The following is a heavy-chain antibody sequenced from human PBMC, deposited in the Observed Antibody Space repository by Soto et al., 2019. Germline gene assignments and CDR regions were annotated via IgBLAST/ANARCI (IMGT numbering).Heavy chain of an antibody. CDR2: ISGSGDST. J-gene: IGHJ4*02. CDR3: AKDLYFES. Sequence: GGSLTLSCAASGLTFTNYAMSWDRQAPGKGLEWVSVISGSGDSTYSADSVKGRFTISRDNSKNTLYLQMNSLRAEDTAVYYCAKDLYFESWGQGTLVTVSS. CDR1: GLTFTNYA. V-gene: IGHV3-23*01.